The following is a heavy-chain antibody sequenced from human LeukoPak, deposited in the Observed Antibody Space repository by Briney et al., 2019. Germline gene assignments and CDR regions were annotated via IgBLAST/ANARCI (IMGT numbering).Heavy chain of an antibody. D-gene: IGHD6-13*01. V-gene: IGHV4-38-2*01. Sequence: SETLSLTCAVSGSSISSGYYWGWIRQPPGKELEWIGTIYHSGSTYYSPSLKSRVTISVDTSKNQFSLKLSSVTAADAAVYYCARLGAPYSSSWSFFDYWGQGTLVTVSS. CDR1: GSSISSGYY. CDR3: ARLGAPYSSSWSFFDY. CDR2: IYHSGST. J-gene: IGHJ4*02.